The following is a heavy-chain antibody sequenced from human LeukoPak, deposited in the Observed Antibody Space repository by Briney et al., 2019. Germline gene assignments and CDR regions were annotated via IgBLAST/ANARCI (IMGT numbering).Heavy chain of an antibody. Sequence: SETLSLTCAVSGGSISSGGYSWSWIRQPPGKGLEWIGYIYHSGSTYYNPSPKSRVTISVDRSKNQFSLKLSSVTAADTAVYYCARGFRERYYFDYWGQGTLVTVSS. CDR3: ARGFRERYYFDY. CDR1: GGSISSGGYS. J-gene: IGHJ4*02. CDR2: IYHSGST. V-gene: IGHV4-30-2*01. D-gene: IGHD1-1*01.